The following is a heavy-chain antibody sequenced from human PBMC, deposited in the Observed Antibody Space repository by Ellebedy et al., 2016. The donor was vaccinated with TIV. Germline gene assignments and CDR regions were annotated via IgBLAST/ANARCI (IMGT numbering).Heavy chain of an antibody. CDR3: ARDREGTNALLRFGGTGFDY. D-gene: IGHD3-10*01. CDR1: GFTFSDYY. J-gene: IGHJ4*02. V-gene: IGHV3-11*04. Sequence: PGGSLRLSCAASGFTFSDYYMSWIRQAPGKGLEWVSYISSSGSTIYYADSVKCRFTISRDNAKNSLYLQMNSLRAEDTAVYYCARDREGTNALLRFGGTGFDYWGQGTLVTVSS. CDR2: ISSSGSTI.